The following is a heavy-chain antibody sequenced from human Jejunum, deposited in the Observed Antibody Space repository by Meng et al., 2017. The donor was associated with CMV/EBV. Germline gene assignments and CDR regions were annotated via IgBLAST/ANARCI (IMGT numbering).Heavy chain of an antibody. CDR1: Y. J-gene: IGHJ4*02. Sequence: YWNWIRQHPGKGLEWIGYIYYSGSTYYTPSLKSRVTISIDTSKNQFSLKLSSVTAADTAVYYCARDEGGDLGYCSGGSCYSEVGFDYWGQGTLVTVSS. CDR2: IYYSGST. CDR3: ARDEGGDLGYCSGGSCYSEVGFDY. D-gene: IGHD2-15*01. V-gene: IGHV4-31*02.